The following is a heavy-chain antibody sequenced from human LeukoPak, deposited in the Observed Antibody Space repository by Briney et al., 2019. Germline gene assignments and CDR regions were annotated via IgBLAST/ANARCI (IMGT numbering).Heavy chain of an antibody. V-gene: IGHV1-2*02. CDR2: INPNSGGT. CDR3: ARDQTAAADDAFDI. D-gene: IGHD6-13*01. Sequence: ASVKVSCKASGYTFTSNYMHWVRQAPGQGLEWMGWINPNSGGTNYAQKFQGRVTMTRDTSISTAYMELSRLRSDDTAVYYCARDQTAAADDAFDIWGQGTMVTVSS. CDR1: GYTFTSNY. J-gene: IGHJ3*02.